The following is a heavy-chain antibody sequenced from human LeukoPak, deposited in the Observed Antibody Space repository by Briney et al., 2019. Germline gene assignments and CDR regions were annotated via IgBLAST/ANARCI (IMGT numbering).Heavy chain of an antibody. CDR1: GYTFTGYY. Sequence: ASVKVSCKASGYTFTGYYMHWVRQAPGQGLEWMGWINPNSGGTNYQGRVTMTRDTSISTAYMELSRLRSDDTAVYYCARDDTARKGNPLGYWGQGTLVTVSS. CDR2: INPNSGGT. V-gene: IGHV1-2*02. CDR3: ARDDTARKGNPLGY. J-gene: IGHJ4*02. D-gene: IGHD5-18*01.